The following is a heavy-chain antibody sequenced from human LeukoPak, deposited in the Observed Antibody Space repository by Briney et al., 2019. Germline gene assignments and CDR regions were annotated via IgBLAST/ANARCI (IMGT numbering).Heavy chain of an antibody. CDR3: ARNGWSYYFDY. CDR2: INHSGST. Sequence: SETLSLTCAVYGGSFSGYYWSWIRQPPGKGLEWIGEINHSGSTNYNPSLKSRVTISVDPSKNQFSLKLSSVTAADTAVYYCARNGWSYYFDYWGQGTLVTVSS. D-gene: IGHD2-8*01. V-gene: IGHV4-34*01. CDR1: GGSFSGYY. J-gene: IGHJ4*02.